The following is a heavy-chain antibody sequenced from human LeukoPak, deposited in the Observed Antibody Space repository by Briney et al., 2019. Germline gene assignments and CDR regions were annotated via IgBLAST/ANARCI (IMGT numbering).Heavy chain of an antibody. CDR3: ARSESGDILTGYYVAY. D-gene: IGHD3-9*01. J-gene: IGHJ4*02. CDR2: ISAYNGNT. Sequence: ASVKVSRKASGYTFTSYGISWVRQAPGQGLEWMGWISAYNGNTNYARKLQGRVTMTTDTSTSTAYMELRSLRSDDTAVYYCARSESGDILTGYYVAYWGQGTLVTVSS. V-gene: IGHV1-18*01. CDR1: GYTFTSYG.